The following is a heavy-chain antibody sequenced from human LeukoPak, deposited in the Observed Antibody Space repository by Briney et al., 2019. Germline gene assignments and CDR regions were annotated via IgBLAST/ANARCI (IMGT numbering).Heavy chain of an antibody. CDR1: GGSFSGYY. V-gene: IGHV4-34*01. J-gene: IGHJ4*02. Sequence: SETLSLTCAVYGGSFSGYYWSWIRQPPGKGLEWIGEINHSGSTNYNPSLKSRVTISVDTSKNQFSLKLSSVTAADTAVYYCARGWWQQLNRLDYWGQGTLVTVSS. CDR2: INHSGST. D-gene: IGHD6-13*01. CDR3: ARGWWQQLNRLDY.